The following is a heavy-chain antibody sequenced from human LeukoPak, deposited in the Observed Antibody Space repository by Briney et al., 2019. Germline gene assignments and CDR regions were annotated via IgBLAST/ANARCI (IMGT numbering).Heavy chain of an antibody. CDR2: IYFTGST. V-gene: IGHV4-39*01. J-gene: IGHJ4*02. CDR3: GRHRMRIAVAGVHDY. D-gene: IGHD6-19*01. Sequence: SETLSLTCTVSGGSIDSSSNYWGWLRHPPGKGWEWIGSIYFTGSTYYSPSLKSRLTISIDTPKNQFSLKLSCVTAADTAGYYCGRHRMRIAVAGVHDYWGQGTLVTVSS. CDR1: GGSIDSSSNY.